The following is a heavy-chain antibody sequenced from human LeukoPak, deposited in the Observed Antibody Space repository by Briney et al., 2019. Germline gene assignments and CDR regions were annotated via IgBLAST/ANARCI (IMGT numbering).Heavy chain of an antibody. D-gene: IGHD6-19*01. V-gene: IGHV1-46*01. Sequence: ASVKVSCKASGYTFTNYYIHWVRQAPGQGLEWMGMINPSGTSTIYAQKFQGRVTMTRDMSTSTVYMELSSLRSEDTAVYYCARNELYGSGWYLSLYPLYYFDYWGQGTLVTVSS. CDR2: INPSGTST. J-gene: IGHJ4*02. CDR1: GYTFTNYY. CDR3: ARNELYGSGWYLSLYPLYYFDY.